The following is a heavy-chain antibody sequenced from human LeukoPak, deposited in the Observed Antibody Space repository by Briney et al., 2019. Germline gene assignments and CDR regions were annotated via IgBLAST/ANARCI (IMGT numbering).Heavy chain of an antibody. J-gene: IGHJ4*02. CDR2: ISSSGSTI. D-gene: IGHD3-22*01. CDR1: GFTFSDYY. V-gene: IGHV3-11*04. Sequence: PGGSLRLSCAASGFTFSDYYVSWIRQAPGKGLEWVSYISSSGSTIYYADSVKGRFTISRDNAKNSLYLQMNSLRAEDTAVYYCARETFPHYYDSSGLGYWGQGTLVTVSS. CDR3: ARETFPHYYDSSGLGY.